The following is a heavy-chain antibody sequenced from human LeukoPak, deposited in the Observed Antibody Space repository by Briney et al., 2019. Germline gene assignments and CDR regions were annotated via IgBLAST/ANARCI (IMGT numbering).Heavy chain of an antibody. CDR2: ISYDGNNK. Sequence: RGSLRLSCAASGFTFSRYGMHWVRQAPGKGLEWVAVISYDGNNKYYADSVKGRFTISRDNSKNTLYLQMNSLRAEDTAVYYCAKETDCSGGSCRGYYYYGMDVWGQGTTVTVSS. V-gene: IGHV3-30*18. D-gene: IGHD2-15*01. J-gene: IGHJ6*02. CDR3: AKETDCSGGSCRGYYYYGMDV. CDR1: GFTFSRYG.